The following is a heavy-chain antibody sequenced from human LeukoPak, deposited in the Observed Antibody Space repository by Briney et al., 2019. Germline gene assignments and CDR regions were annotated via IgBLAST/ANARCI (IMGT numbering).Heavy chain of an antibody. D-gene: IGHD3-22*01. CDR3: ARDQRYYYDSSGLDY. CDR2: IYHSGST. Sequence: SSETLSLTCAVSGGSISSSNWWSWVRQPPGKGLEWIGEIYHSGSTNYNPSPKSRVTISVDKSKNQFSLKLSSVTAADTAVYYCARDQRYYYDSSGLDYWGQGTLVTVSS. V-gene: IGHV4-4*02. CDR1: GGSISSSNW. J-gene: IGHJ4*02.